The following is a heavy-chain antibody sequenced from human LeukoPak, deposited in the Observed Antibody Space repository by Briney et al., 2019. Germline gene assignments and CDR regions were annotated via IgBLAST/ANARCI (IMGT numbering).Heavy chain of an antibody. D-gene: IGHD6-6*01. CDR3: ARRATAARLVITNYFDY. CDR2: IIPIIGPA. CDR1: GGTFSGYA. Sequence: SVKVSCKASGGTFSGYAIRWVRQAPGQGLEWMGRIIPIIGPANYAQKFQGRVTITADESTSTAYMELSSLRSEDTAVYYCARRATAARLVITNYFDYWGQGTLVTVSS. V-gene: IGHV1-69*13. J-gene: IGHJ4*02.